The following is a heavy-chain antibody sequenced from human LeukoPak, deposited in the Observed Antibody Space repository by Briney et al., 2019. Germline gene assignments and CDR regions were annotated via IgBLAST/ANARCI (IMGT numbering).Heavy chain of an antibody. CDR1: GFTFSSYA. Sequence: GGSLRLSCAASGFTFSSYAMSWVRQAPGKGLEWVSAISGSGGSTYYADSVKGRFTISRDNSKNTLYLQMNSLRAEDTAVYYCARESVGYCSSTSCYRGAVGAFDIWAKGQWSPSLQ. J-gene: IGHJ3*02. V-gene: IGHV3-23*01. CDR3: ARESVGYCSSTSCYRGAVGAFDI. D-gene: IGHD2-2*02. CDR2: ISGSGGST.